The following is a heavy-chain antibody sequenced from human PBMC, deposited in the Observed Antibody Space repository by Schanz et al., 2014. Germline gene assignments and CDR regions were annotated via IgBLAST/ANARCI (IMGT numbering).Heavy chain of an antibody. V-gene: IGHV3-21*01. CDR3: ARSTYYDILTGQTHTRVDVRYFDL. D-gene: IGHD3-9*01. CDR2: ISSASTYI. CDR1: GFTVSSNY. Sequence: EVQLVESGGGLIQPGGSLRLSCAASGFTVSSNYMSWVRQAPGKGLEWVSSISSASTYIYYADSVRGRFTISRDNAKISLFLQMHSLRADDTAVYYCARSTYYDILTGQTHTRVDVRYFDLWGRGTLVTVSS. J-gene: IGHJ2*01.